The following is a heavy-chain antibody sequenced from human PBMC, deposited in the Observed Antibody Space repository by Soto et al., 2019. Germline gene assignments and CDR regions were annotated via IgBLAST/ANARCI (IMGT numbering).Heavy chain of an antibody. D-gene: IGHD6-19*01. CDR2: IYPRDSDT. CDR1: GHGFW. CDR3: VRQHPIDSGGWYI. Sequence: GESLKISCQFSGHGFWMGWVRQMPWKGLEWMGSIYPRDSDTRYNPSFQGQVTISVDKSINTAYLQWSTLKASDTAMFYCVRQHPIDSGGWYIWGQGTQVTVSS. J-gene: IGHJ4*02. V-gene: IGHV5-51*01.